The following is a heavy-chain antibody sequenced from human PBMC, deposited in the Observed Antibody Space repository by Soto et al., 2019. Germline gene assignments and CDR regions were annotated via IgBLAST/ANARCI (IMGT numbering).Heavy chain of an antibody. D-gene: IGHD2-2*01. V-gene: IGHV4-31*03. CDR1: GGSISSADYY. Sequence: QVQLQESGPGLVKPSQTLSLTCTVSGGSISSADYYWSWIRQHPGKGLEWIGDIYYSGSTYYNPSRKSRVTISVDTSKNQVSLKLSSVTAADTAVYYCARDSTGYETYYYYGMDVWGQGTTVTVSS. J-gene: IGHJ6*02. CDR2: IYYSGST. CDR3: ARDSTGYETYYYYGMDV.